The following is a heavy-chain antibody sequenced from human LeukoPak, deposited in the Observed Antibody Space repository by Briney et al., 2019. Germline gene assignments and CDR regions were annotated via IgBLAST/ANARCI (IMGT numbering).Heavy chain of an antibody. D-gene: IGHD3-22*01. CDR1: GYTFTSYA. V-gene: IGHV7-4-1*02. CDR3: ARVVRGSSGYRYYFDY. J-gene: IGHJ4*02. CDR2: ISTNTGNP. Sequence: ASVKVSCTASGYTFTSYAMNWVRQAPGQGLEWMGWISTNTGNPTYDQGFTGRFVFSLDTSVSTAYLQISSLKAEDTAVYYCARVVRGSSGYRYYFDYWGQGTLVTVSS.